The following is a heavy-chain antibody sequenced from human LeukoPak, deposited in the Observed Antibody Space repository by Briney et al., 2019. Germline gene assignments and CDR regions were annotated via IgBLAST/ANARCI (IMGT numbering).Heavy chain of an antibody. V-gene: IGHV4-38-2*02. J-gene: IGHJ3*02. D-gene: IGHD4-23*01. CDR3: ARVSSGNLAFDI. Sequence: SETLSLTCTVSGYSISNGYYWGWIRPAPGKGLEWIGNIYHSDSPYYTPSLKSRVTISVDTSKNQFSLKLSSVTAADTAMYYCARVSSGNLAFDIWGQGTVVTVSS. CDR1: GYSISNGYY. CDR2: IYHSDSP.